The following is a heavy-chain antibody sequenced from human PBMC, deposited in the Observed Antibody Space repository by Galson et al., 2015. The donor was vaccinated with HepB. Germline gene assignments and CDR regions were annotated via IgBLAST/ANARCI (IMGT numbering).Heavy chain of an antibody. J-gene: IGHJ4*02. CDR2: IYPGDSDT. CDR3: ARLTYYDILTGYYSSFDY. V-gene: IGHV5-51*03. D-gene: IGHD3-9*01. Sequence: QSGAEVKKPGESLKISCKDSGYSFTSYWIGWVRQMPGKGLEWMGIIYPGDSDTRYSPSFQGQVTISADKSISTAYLQWSSLKAPDTAMYYCARLTYYDILTGYYSSFDYWGQGTLVTVSS. CDR1: GYSFTSYW.